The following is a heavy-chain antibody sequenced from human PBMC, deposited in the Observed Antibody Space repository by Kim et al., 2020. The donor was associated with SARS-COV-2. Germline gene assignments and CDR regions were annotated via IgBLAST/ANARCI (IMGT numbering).Heavy chain of an antibody. CDR2: IYYSGST. V-gene: IGHV4-61*01. J-gene: IGHJ3*02. D-gene: IGHD1-7*01. CDR1: GGSVSSGSYY. Sequence: SETLSLTCTVSGGSVSSGSYYWSWIRQPPGKGLEWIGYIYYSGSTNYNPSLKSRVTISVDTSKNQFSLKLSSVTAADTAVYYCARDFVELVAFDIWGQGTMVTVSS. CDR3: ARDFVELVAFDI.